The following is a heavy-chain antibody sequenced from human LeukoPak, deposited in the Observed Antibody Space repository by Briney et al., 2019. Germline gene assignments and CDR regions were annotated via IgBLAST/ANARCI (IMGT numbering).Heavy chain of an antibody. CDR1: GFTFSSYW. J-gene: IGHJ6*03. V-gene: IGHV3-74*01. Sequence: GGSLRLSCAASGFTFSSYWMHWVRQAPGKGLVWVSRINSDGSSTSYADSVKGRFTISRDNAKNTLYPQMNSLRAEDTALYYCARGRGSSSLLPLDYYYYMDVWGKRTTVTFSS. CDR2: INSDGSST. D-gene: IGHD6-6*01. CDR3: ARGRGSSSLLPLDYYYYMDV.